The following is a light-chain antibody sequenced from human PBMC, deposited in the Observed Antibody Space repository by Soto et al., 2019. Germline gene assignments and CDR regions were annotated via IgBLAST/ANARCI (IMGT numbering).Light chain of an antibody. CDR3: QQRSNWPT. CDR1: QSVSSY. V-gene: IGKV3-11*01. Sequence: EIVLTQSPATLSLSPGERATLSCRASQSVSSYLAWYQQKPGQAPRLLIYDASNRATGIPARFSGSVSGKDFTLTISSLEPEDFAVYYCQQRSNWPTFGQGTKVEIK. J-gene: IGKJ1*01. CDR2: DAS.